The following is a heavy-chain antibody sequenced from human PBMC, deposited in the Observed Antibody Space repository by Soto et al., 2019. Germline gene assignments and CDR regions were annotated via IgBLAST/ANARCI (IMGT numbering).Heavy chain of an antibody. CDR2: VSHDGIEK. D-gene: IGHD2-15*01. Sequence: GGSLRLSCAASGLTFSTYGMHWVRQAPGKGLEWVAVVSHDGIEKGYADSVKGRFTISRDNAKNSLYLQMNSLRAEDTAVYYCARMRVVAAMGYYYYYGMDVWGQGTTVTVSS. CDR1: GLTFSTYG. V-gene: IGHV3-30*03. J-gene: IGHJ6*02. CDR3: ARMRVVAAMGYYYYYGMDV.